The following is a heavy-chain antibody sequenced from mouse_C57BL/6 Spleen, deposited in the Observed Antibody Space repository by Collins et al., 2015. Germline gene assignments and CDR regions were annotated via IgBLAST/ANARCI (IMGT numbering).Heavy chain of an antibody. CDR2: IDPSDSET. V-gene: IGHV1-52*01. CDR1: GYTFTSYW. Sequence: ELVRPGSSVKLSCKASGYTFTSYWMHWVKQRPIQGLEWIGNIDPSDSETHYNQKFKDKATLTVDKSSSTAYMQLSSLTSEDSAVYFCARDNSGAEYFDYWGQGTTLTVSS. CDR3: ARDNSGAEYFDY. J-gene: IGHJ2*01. D-gene: IGHD3-2*02.